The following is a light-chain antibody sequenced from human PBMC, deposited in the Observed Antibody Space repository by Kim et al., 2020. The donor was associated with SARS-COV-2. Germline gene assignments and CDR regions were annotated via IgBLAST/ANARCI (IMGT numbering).Light chain of an antibody. Sequence: AYGQTVNITCQGDRLRTYYASWHQKEPGQAPRLVIYGKNSRPSGIPDRFSGSSSGNTASLTVTGAQAVDEADYYCNSRDNSGDHVVFGGGTQLTVL. CDR2: GKN. V-gene: IGLV3-19*01. J-gene: IGLJ2*01. CDR1: RLRTYY. CDR3: NSRDNSGDHVV.